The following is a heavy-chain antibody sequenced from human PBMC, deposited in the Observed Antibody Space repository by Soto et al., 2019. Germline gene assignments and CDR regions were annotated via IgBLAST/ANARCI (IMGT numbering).Heavy chain of an antibody. CDR2: IRSKANSYAT. CDR3: TRYYYDSSGYPFDY. D-gene: IGHD3-22*01. J-gene: IGHJ4*02. Sequence: EVQLVESGGGLVQPGGSLKLSCAASGFTFSGSAMHWVRQASGKGLEWVGRIRSKANSYATAYVASVKGRFTTSRDDSKNTAYLQMHSLKTEDTAVYYCTRYYYDSSGYPFDYWGQGTLVTVSS. V-gene: IGHV3-73*02. CDR1: GFTFSGSA.